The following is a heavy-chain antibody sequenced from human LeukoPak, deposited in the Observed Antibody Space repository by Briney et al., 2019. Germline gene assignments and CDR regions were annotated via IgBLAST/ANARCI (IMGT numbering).Heavy chain of an antibody. CDR1: GGTFSSYA. J-gene: IGHJ4*02. CDR3: ARAGYCSGDSCFALDY. D-gene: IGHD2-15*01. V-gene: IGHV1-69*04. Sequence: GSSVKVSCKASGGTFSSYAISWVRQAPGQGLEWMGRIIPIFGIANYAQKFQGRVTITADKSTSTAYMELSSLRSEDTAVYYCARAGYCSGDSCFALDYWGQGTLVTVSS. CDR2: IIPIFGIA.